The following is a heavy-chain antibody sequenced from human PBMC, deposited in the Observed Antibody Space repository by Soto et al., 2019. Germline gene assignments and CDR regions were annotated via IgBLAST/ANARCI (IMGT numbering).Heavy chain of an antibody. CDR1: GGSISGYD. J-gene: IGHJ5*02. CDR3: ATSNWFDP. CDR2: IYYSGST. V-gene: IGHV4-59*08. Sequence: PSETLCLTCTVSGGSISGYDGSWIRQPPGKGLEWIGYIYYSGSTNYNPSLKSRVTISVDTSKNQFSLKLSSVTAADTAVYYCATSNWFDPWGQGTLVTSPQ.